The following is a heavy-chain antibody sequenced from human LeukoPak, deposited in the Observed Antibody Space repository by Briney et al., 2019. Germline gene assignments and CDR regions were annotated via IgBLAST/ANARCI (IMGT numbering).Heavy chain of an antibody. J-gene: IGHJ5*02. V-gene: IGHV4-39*01. CDR3: ARLRYYGSGSYPMIGNWFDP. CDR2: IYYSGIT. D-gene: IGHD3-10*01. CDR1: GGSISSSGYY. Sequence: SETLSLTCTVSGGSISSSGYYWGWIRQSPGEGLEWIGNIYYSGITYYNPSLKSRVTISVDTSKNQFSLKLSSVTAADTAVYYCARLRYYGSGSYPMIGNWFDPWGQGTLVTVSS.